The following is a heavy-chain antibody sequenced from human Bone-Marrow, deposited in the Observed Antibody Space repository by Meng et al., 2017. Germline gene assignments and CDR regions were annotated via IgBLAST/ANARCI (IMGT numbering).Heavy chain of an antibody. D-gene: IGHD6-19*01. CDR1: GGSISSSSYY. CDR2: IYYSGST. Sequence: GSLRLSCTVSGGSISSSSYYWGWIRQPPGKGLEWIGSIYYSGSTYYNPSLKSRVTISVDTSKNQFSLKLSSVTAADTAVYYCARAFSVAGTAYYYFDYWGRGTLVTVSS. V-gene: IGHV4-39*07. CDR3: ARAFSVAGTAYYYFDY. J-gene: IGHJ4*01.